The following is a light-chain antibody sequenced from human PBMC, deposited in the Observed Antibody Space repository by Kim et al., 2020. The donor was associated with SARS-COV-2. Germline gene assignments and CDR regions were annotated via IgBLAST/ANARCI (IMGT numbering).Light chain of an antibody. CDR2: QDT. V-gene: IGLV3-1*01. J-gene: IGLJ2*01. CDR3: QAWDSSTVV. CDR1: RLGDKY. Sequence: SYELTQPPSVSVSPGQTASITCSGNRLGDKYASWYQRKPGQSPVLVIYQDTKRPSGIPERFSGSNSGNRITLTISGTQAMDEADYYCQAWDSSTVVFGGGTQLTVL.